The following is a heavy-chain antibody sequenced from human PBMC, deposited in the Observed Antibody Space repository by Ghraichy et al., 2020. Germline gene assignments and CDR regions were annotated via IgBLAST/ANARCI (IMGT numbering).Heavy chain of an antibody. D-gene: IGHD5-12*01. Sequence: SETLSLTCAVYGGSFSGYYWSWIRQPPGKGLEWIGEINHSGSTNYNPSLKSRVTISVDTSKNQFSLKLSSVTAADTAVYYCARTAVATIDYWGQGTLVTVSS. CDR1: GGSFSGYY. CDR3: ARTAVATIDY. J-gene: IGHJ4*02. CDR2: INHSGST. V-gene: IGHV4-34*01.